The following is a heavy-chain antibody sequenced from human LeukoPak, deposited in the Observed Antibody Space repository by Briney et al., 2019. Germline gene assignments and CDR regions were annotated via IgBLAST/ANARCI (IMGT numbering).Heavy chain of an antibody. CDR1: GFTFSSYA. J-gene: IGHJ4*02. V-gene: IGHV3-30-3*01. CDR2: ISYDGSNK. CDR3: AKVGSGWFFDY. Sequence: PGRSLRLSCAASGFTFSSYAMHWVRQAPGKGLEWVAVISYDGSNKYYADSVKGRFTISRDNSKNTLYLQMNSLRAEDTAVYYCAKVGSGWFFDYWGQGTLVTVSS. D-gene: IGHD6-19*01.